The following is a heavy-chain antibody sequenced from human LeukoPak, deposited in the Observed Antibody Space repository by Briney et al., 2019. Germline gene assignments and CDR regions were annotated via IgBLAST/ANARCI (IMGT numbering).Heavy chain of an antibody. CDR2: ISSSSSYI. CDR3: ARSAYYDFWSGYLNYYYYYYMDV. Sequence: PGGSLRLSCAASGFTFSSYSMNWVRQAPGKGLEWVSSISSSSSYIYYADSVKGRFTISRDNAKNSLYLQMNSLRAEDTAVYYCARSAYYDFWSGYLNYYYYYYMDVWGKGTTVTISS. V-gene: IGHV3-21*01. J-gene: IGHJ6*03. D-gene: IGHD3-3*01. CDR1: GFTFSSYS.